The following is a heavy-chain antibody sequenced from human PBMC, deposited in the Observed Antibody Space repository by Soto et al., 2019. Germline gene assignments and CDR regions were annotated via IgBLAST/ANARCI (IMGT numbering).Heavy chain of an antibody. CDR3: ARVGGFGATTIDY. D-gene: IGHD3-10*01. CDR2: IYYSGST. CDR1: GGSISCGDYY. Sequence: QVQLQESGPGLVKPSQTLSLTCTVSGGSISCGDYYWSWIRQPPGKGLEWIGYIYYSGSTYYNPSLKSRVTISVDTSKTQFSLKLSSVTAADTAVYYCARVGGFGATTIDYWGQGTLVTVSS. V-gene: IGHV4-30-4*01. J-gene: IGHJ4*02.